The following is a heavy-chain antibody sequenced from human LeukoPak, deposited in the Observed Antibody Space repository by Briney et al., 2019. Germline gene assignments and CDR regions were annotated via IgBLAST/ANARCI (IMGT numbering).Heavy chain of an antibody. V-gene: IGHV3-49*03. CDR3: SYYYDSSGYYGR. CDR2: IRSKAYGGTT. CDR1: GFTFGDYA. Sequence: PGGSLRLSCTASGFTFGDYAMSWFRQAPGKGLEWVGFIRSKAYGGTTEYAASVKGRFTISRDDSKSIAYLQMNSLKTEDTAVYYCSYYYDSSGYYGRRGQGTLVTVSS. D-gene: IGHD3-22*01. J-gene: IGHJ4*02.